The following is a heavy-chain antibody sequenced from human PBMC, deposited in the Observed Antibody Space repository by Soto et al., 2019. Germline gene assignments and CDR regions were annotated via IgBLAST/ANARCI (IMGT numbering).Heavy chain of an antibody. Sequence: QVQLVESGGGVVQPGRSLRLSCAASGFTFSSYAMHWVRQAPGKGLEWVAVISYDGSNKYYADSVKGRFTISRDNSKNTLYLQMNSLRAEDTAVYYCARDRGYSYGLDYWGQGTLVTVSS. CDR1: GFTFSSYA. V-gene: IGHV3-30-3*01. J-gene: IGHJ4*02. CDR2: ISYDGSNK. D-gene: IGHD5-18*01. CDR3: ARDRGYSYGLDY.